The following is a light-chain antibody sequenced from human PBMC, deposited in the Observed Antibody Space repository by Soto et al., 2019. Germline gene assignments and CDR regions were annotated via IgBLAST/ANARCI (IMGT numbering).Light chain of an antibody. V-gene: IGKV3-11*01. Sequence: EVVLTQSPATLSLSAGERATLSCRASQSIRTSLAWYQQKPGQAPRLVIFDASNRANGVPARFGGSGSGTDFTLTINSLEPEDFAVYYCQQYGSSGTFGQGTKVDIK. CDR1: QSIRTS. J-gene: IGKJ1*01. CDR3: QQYGSSGT. CDR2: DAS.